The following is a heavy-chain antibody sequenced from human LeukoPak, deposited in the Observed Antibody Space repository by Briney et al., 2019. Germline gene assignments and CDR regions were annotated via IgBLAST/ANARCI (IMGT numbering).Heavy chain of an antibody. Sequence: AGGSLRLSCAASGFTFSSYTMSWVREAPGKGLEWVSSISSSINYIYHADSVKGRFTISRDDAQNSVYLQMNSLKDEDTAVYYCARSRTSSPYDKNLNFWGQGTLVIVSS. CDR2: ISSSINYI. CDR1: GFTFSSYT. D-gene: IGHD1-14*01. V-gene: IGHV3-21*01. J-gene: IGHJ4*02. CDR3: ARSRTSSPYDKNLNF.